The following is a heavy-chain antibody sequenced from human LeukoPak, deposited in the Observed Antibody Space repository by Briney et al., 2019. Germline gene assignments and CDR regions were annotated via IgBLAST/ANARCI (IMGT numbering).Heavy chain of an antibody. CDR3: AKDLYTTSSGPDY. CDR1: GFTFSNYA. V-gene: IGHV3-23*01. J-gene: IGHJ4*02. D-gene: IGHD2/OR15-2a*01. CDR2: ISGSGGNA. Sequence: PGGSLRLSCAVSGFTFSNYAMSWVRQAPGKGLEWVSVISGSGGNAYYTDSVKGRFTISRDNSKNTLYLQMNSLRAEDTAVYYCAKDLYTTSSGPDYWGQGTLVAVSS.